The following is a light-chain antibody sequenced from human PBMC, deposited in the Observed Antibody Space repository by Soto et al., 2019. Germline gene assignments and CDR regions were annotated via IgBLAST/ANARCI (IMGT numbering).Light chain of an antibody. CDR1: QGISSY. V-gene: IGKV1-9*01. CDR2: SAS. Sequence: DIQLTQSPSSPSASVGDRVTITCRVSQGISSYLNWYRQKPGKVPKLLIYSASNLQSGVPSRFSGSGSGTEFTLTISSLQPDDFATYYCQQYNSYSGTFGQGTKVDIK. CDR3: QQYNSYSGT. J-gene: IGKJ1*01.